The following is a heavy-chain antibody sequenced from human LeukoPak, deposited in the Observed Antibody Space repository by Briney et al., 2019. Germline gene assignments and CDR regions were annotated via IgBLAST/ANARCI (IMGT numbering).Heavy chain of an antibody. CDR2: ISGSGGST. J-gene: IGHJ4*02. CDR1: GFTSSSYG. CDR3: ARARYCSGGSCYIPDY. D-gene: IGHD2-15*01. V-gene: IGHV3-23*01. Sequence: PGGSLRLSCAASGFTSSSYGMSWVRQAPGKGLEWVSAISGSGGSTYYADSVMGRFTISRDNAKNSLYLQMNSLRAEDTAVYYCARARYCSGGSCYIPDYWGQGTLVTVSS.